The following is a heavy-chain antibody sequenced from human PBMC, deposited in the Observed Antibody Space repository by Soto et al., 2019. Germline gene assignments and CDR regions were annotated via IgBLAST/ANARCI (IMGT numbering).Heavy chain of an antibody. Sequence: GSLRLSCAASGFTFSSYGMHWVRQAPGKGLEWVAVISYDGSNKYYADSVKGRFTISRDNSKNTLYLQLNSLRADDTAVYYCRKDRFDTMIVGVSPHSFFDGRSAWGQ. CDR1: GFTFSSYG. V-gene: IGHV3-30*18. CDR2: ISYDGSNK. D-gene: IGHD3-22*01. CDR3: RKDRFDTMIVGVSPHSFFDGRSA. J-gene: IGHJ3*01.